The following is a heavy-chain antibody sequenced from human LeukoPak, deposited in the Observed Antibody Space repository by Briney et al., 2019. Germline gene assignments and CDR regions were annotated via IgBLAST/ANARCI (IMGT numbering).Heavy chain of an antibody. CDR1: GGSIRSGGYY. V-gene: IGHV4-31*03. D-gene: IGHD1-26*01. J-gene: IGHJ4*02. Sequence: SETLSLTCTVSGGSIRSGGYYWSWIRQRPGQGLEWIGYIYYGGSTYYNPSLKTRFTISVDTSKNQFSLKVHSVTAADTALYFCARDSLQSSLWGQGALVTVSS. CDR3: ARDSLQSSL. CDR2: IYYGGST.